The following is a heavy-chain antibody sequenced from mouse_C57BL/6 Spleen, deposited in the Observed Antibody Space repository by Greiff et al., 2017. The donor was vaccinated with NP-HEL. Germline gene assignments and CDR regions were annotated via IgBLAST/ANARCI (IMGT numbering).Heavy chain of an antibody. Sequence: QVQLQQSGAELARPGASVQLSCKASGYTFTSYGISWVKQRTGQGLEWIGEIYPRSGNTYYNEKFKGKATLTADKSSSTAYMELRSLTSEDSAVYFCASGYYSNYERTMDYWGQGTSVTVSS. CDR3: ASGYYSNYERTMDY. D-gene: IGHD2-5*01. CDR2: IYPRSGNT. J-gene: IGHJ4*01. V-gene: IGHV1-81*01. CDR1: GYTFTSYG.